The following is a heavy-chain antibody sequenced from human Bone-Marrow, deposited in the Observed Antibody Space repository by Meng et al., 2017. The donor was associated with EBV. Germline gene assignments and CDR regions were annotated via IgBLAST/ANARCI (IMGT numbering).Heavy chain of an antibody. D-gene: IGHD4-17*01. Sequence: VALVESGGGVVQPGESLRLSCAAFGFTFSSYAMSWVRLAPGKGLEWVSAISGSGGSTYYADSVKGRFTISRDNSKNTLYLQMNSLRAEDTAVYYCAKDLDSTVTTDDYWGQGTLVTVSS. CDR1: GFTFSSYA. J-gene: IGHJ4*02. V-gene: IGHV3-23*04. CDR2: ISGSGGST. CDR3: AKDLDSTVTTDDY.